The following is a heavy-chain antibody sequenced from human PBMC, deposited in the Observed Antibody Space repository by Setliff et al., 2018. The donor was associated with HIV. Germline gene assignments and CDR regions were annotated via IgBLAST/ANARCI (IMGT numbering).Heavy chain of an antibody. CDR1: GFAISSTY. CDR2: IYSSGDT. V-gene: IGHV3-66*01. D-gene: IGHD3-3*01. J-gene: IGHJ6*03. CDR3: AKGGFLEWSEYYYYYYYMDV. Sequence: QAGGSLRLSCAASGFAISSTYMTWVRQTPGKGLDWVSLIYSSGDTYYADSVKGRFTVSRDNSKNTLYLQMNSLRAEDTAIYYCAKGGFLEWSEYYYYYYYMDVWGKGTTVTVSS.